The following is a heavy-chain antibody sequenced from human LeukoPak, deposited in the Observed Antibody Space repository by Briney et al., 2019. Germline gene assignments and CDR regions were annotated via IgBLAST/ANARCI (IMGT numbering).Heavy chain of an antibody. Sequence: GGSLRLSCAASGFTFSSYGMSWVRQAPGKGLEWVSAISGNGGNTYYADSVKGRFTISRDNSKNTLYLQMNSLRAEDTAVYYCAKDADYGDYGDYWGQGTLVTVSS. CDR1: GFTFSSYG. CDR2: ISGNGGNT. J-gene: IGHJ4*02. D-gene: IGHD4-17*01. V-gene: IGHV3-23*01. CDR3: AKDADYGDYGDY.